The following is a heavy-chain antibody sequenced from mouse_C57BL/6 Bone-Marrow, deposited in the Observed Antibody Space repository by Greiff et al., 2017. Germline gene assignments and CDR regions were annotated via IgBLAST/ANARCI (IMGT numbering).Heavy chain of an antibody. V-gene: IGHV5-9-1*02. CDR1: GFTFSSYA. Sequence: EVMLVESGEGLVKPGGSLKLSCAASGFTFSSYAMSWVRQTPEKRLEWVAYISSGGDYIYYADTVKGRFTISRDNARTTLYLQLSSLKSKDTAMYYCTRDYYFGSRDDWGQGTTLTVSS. D-gene: IGHD1-1*01. CDR3: TRDYYFGSRDD. J-gene: IGHJ2*01. CDR2: ISSGGDYI.